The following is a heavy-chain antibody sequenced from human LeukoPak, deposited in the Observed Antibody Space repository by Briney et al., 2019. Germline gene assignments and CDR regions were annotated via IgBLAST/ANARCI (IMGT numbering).Heavy chain of an antibody. CDR3: ARAPRGTIFGVVIIRGNWFDP. D-gene: IGHD3-3*01. CDR2: INHSGST. CDR1: GGSFSGYN. V-gene: IGHV4-34*01. J-gene: IGHJ5*02. Sequence: PSETLSLTCAVYGGSFSGYNWSWIRQPPGKGLEWIGEINHSGSTNYNPSLKSRVTISVDTSKNQFSLKLSSVTAADTAVYYCARAPRGTIFGVVIIRGNWFDPWGQGTLVTVSS.